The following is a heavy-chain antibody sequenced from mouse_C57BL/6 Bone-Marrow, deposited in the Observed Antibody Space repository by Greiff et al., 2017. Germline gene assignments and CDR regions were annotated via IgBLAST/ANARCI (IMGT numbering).Heavy chain of an antibody. CDR1: GYTFTDYY. J-gene: IGHJ2*01. V-gene: IGHV1-19*01. CDR2: INPYNGGT. CDR3: ATYGSSPLYC. Sequence: VQLQQSGPVLVKPGASVKMSCKASGYTFTDYYMNWVKQSHGKSLEWIGVINPYNGGTSYNQKFKGKATLTVDKSSSTAYMELNSLTSEDSAVYYCATYGSSPLYCWGQGTTLTVSS. D-gene: IGHD1-1*01.